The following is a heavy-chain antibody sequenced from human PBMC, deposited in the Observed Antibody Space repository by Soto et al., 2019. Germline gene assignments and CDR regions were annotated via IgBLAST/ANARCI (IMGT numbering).Heavy chain of an antibody. J-gene: IGHJ4*02. CDR3: ARQFDYDSSGHYYAY. CDR2: IIPMFATP. V-gene: IGHV1-69*13. CDR1: GGTFSSHA. Sequence: TSVKFSCKASGGTFSSHAISWVRQAPGQGLEWMGGIIPMFATPNYAEKFQGRLSITADESTTTVYMQLSSLRSQDTAVYYCARQFDYDSSGHYYAYWGQGTLVTVSS. D-gene: IGHD3-22*01.